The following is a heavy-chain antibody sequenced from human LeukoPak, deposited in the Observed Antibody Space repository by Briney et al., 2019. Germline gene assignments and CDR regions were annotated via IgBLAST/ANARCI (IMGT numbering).Heavy chain of an antibody. V-gene: IGHV3-30*03. D-gene: IGHD6-13*01. CDR2: ISYDGSNK. J-gene: IGHJ4*02. Sequence: GGSLRLSCAASGFTFSNYGMHWVRQALGKGLEWLAVISYDGSNKYYADSVKGRFTISRDNSRNTLHLQVNSLRAEDTAVHYCARERGPYSSSWGFDYWGEGALVTVSS. CDR1: GFTFSNYG. CDR3: ARERGPYSSSWGFDY.